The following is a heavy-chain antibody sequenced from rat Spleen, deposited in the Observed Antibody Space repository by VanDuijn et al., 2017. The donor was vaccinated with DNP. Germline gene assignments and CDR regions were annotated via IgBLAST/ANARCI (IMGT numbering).Heavy chain of an antibody. CDR2: ITDNGGAT. CDR1: GFTLSHYG. D-gene: IGHD1-6*01. V-gene: IGHV5-20*01. Sequence: EGQLVESGGGLVQPGRSLQLSCVASGFTLSHYGMAWVRQAPTKGLEWVASITDNGGATFYRDSVRGRFTISRDNAKSTLYLQMDSLRSEDTATYYCTIQSILREYYFGYWGQGVMVTVSS. J-gene: IGHJ2*01. CDR3: TIQSILREYYFGY.